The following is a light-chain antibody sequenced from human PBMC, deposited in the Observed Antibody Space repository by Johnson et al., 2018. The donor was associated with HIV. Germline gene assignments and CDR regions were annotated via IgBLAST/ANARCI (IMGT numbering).Light chain of an antibody. Sequence: HSVLTQPPSVSAAPGQKVTISCSGSSSNIGNNYVSWYQQLPGTAPKLLIYDNNKRPSGIPDRFSGSKSGTSATLGITGLQTGAEAAYYCGTWHGALNGGGVFGTGTKVTVL. J-gene: IGLJ1*01. CDR3: GTWHGALNGGGV. V-gene: IGLV1-51*01. CDR1: SSNIGNNY. CDR2: DNN.